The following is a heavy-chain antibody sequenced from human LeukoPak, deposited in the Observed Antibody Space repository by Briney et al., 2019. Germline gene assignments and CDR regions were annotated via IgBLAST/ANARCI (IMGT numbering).Heavy chain of an antibody. V-gene: IGHV3-23*01. J-gene: IGHJ4*02. Sequence: GGSLRLSCVASGFTFSSYRMSWVRQASGKGLEWVSDISGSGGSTYYADSAKGRFTISRDKSKNTLYLQMNSLRVDDTAVYYCAKVIGEQWLASLDYWGQGTLVTVSS. CDR1: GFTFSSYR. CDR2: ISGSGGST. CDR3: AKVIGEQWLASLDY. D-gene: IGHD6-19*01.